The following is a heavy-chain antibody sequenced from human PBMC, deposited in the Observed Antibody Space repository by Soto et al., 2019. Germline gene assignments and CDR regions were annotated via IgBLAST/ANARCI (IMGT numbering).Heavy chain of an antibody. D-gene: IGHD4-4*01. J-gene: IGHJ6*01. CDR2: IWYDRSNK. V-gene: IGHV3-33*01. Sequence: GGSLRLSCEASGFTFSTCSMHRVRQGPGKGLMWVALIWYDRSNKYYVDSVKGRFTISRDNSKNTLYLQMNSRRDEDTAVFYCARGSGDSNDAGYGMDVWGQGTTVTVSS. CDR3: ARGSGDSNDAGYGMDV. CDR1: GFTFSTCS.